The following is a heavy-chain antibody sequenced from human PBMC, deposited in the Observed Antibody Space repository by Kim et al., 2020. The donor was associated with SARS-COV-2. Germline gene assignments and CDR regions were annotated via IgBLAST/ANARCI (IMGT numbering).Heavy chain of an antibody. CDR3: ARKSNWDLQVRWDYFYNGMDV. CDR2: IYPGDADT. Sequence: GESLKISCQGFGYSFSSYWNAWVRQMPGKGMEWMGIIYPGDADTRYSPSFQGQVTISADKSIGIAYLQWSSLKASDTAIYYCARKSNWDLQVRWDYFYNGMDVWGQGTTVTVSS. D-gene: IGHD1-26*01. V-gene: IGHV5-51*01. CDR1: GYSFSSYW. J-gene: IGHJ6*02.